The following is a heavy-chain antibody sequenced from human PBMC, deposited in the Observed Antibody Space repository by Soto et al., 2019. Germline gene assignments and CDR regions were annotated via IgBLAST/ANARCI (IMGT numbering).Heavy chain of an antibody. CDR2: ITSDGSSS. Sequence: GGSLSLSCAASGFTFGTYWMHWVRRPPGKGLVWVARITSDGSSSAYADPVKGRFTISRDNAKNTLYLQMNSLRVDDTPVYYCVRNFDKWGQGTLVTVYS. J-gene: IGHJ4*02. V-gene: IGHV3-74*03. CDR3: VRNFDK. CDR1: GFTFGTYW.